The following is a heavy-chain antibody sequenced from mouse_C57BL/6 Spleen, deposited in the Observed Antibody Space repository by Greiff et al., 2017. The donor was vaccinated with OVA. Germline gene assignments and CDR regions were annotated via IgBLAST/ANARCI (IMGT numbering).Heavy chain of an antibody. CDR2: IFPGSGST. Sequence: VMLVESGPELVKPGASVKISCKASGYTFTDYYINWVKQRPGQGLEWIGWIFPGSGSTYYNEKFKGKATLTVDKSSSTAYMLLSSLTSEDSAVYFCARSPEGYSYYFDYWGQGTTLTVSS. V-gene: IGHV1-75*01. D-gene: IGHD2-3*01. CDR1: GYTFTDYY. CDR3: ARSPEGYSYYFDY. J-gene: IGHJ2*01.